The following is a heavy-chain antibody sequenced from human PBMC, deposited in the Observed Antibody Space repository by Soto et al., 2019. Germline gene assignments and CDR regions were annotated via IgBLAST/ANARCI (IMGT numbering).Heavy chain of an antibody. CDR3: AIERLHNEYFQN. V-gene: IGHV1-69*02. J-gene: IGHJ1*01. Sequence: QVQLVQSGAEAKKPGSSVKVSCKASGGALSSNGISWVRQAPGQGLEWMGRILPTLYITNYAQKFQGRVTITADESTSTAYMELSGLRSEDTAVYYCAIERLHNEYFQNWGQGTLVTVSS. CDR1: GGALSSNG. CDR2: ILPTLYIT.